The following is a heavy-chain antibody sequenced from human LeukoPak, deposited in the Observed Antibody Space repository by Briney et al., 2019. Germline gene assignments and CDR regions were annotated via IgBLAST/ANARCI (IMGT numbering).Heavy chain of an antibody. CDR3: ARAGRPYDGLDY. CDR2: IYYSGST. CDR1: GGSISSSSYY. V-gene: IGHV4-39*07. D-gene: IGHD1-1*01. J-gene: IGHJ4*02. Sequence: SETLSLTCTVSGGSISSSSYYWGWIRQPPGKGLEWIGSIYYSGSTNYNPSLKSRVTISVDTSKNQFSLKLSSVTAADTAVYYCARAGRPYDGLDYWGQGTLVTVSS.